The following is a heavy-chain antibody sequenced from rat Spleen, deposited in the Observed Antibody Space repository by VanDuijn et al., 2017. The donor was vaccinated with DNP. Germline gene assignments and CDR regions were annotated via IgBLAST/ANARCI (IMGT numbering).Heavy chain of an antibody. D-gene: IGHD1-11*01. CDR2: ISYDGGDI. Sequence: EVQLVESGGGLVQPGKSLKLSCIASGFTFSDYNMAWVRQAPKKGLEWVATISYDGGDIHYRDSAKGRFTISRDNAKSSLYLQMDSLRSEDTATYYCARQETTVYNWFAYWGQGTLVTVSS. V-gene: IGHV5-7*01. CDR1: GFTFSDYN. CDR3: ARQETTVYNWFAY. J-gene: IGHJ3*01.